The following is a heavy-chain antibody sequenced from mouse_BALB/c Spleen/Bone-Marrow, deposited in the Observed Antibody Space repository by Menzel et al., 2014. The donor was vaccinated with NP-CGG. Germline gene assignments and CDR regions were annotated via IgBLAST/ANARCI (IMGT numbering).Heavy chain of an antibody. Sequence: QVVESGPELVKPGASVKMSCKASGYTFTSYIMHWAKQKPGQGLEWVGYINPYNDGTKYNEKFKGKATLTSDKSSSTAYMELSSLTSEDSAVYYCARRWLPYAMDYWGQGTSVTVSS. CDR3: ARRWLPYAMDY. V-gene: IGHV1-14*01. CDR1: GYTFTSYI. CDR2: INPYNDGT. D-gene: IGHD2-3*01. J-gene: IGHJ4*01.